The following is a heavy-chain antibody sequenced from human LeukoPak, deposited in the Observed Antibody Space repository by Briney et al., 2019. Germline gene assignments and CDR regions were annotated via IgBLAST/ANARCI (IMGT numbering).Heavy chain of an antibody. CDR1: GYTFTSYG. CDR2: ISAYNGNT. D-gene: IGHD3-22*01. J-gene: IGHJ4*02. Sequence: ASVKVSCKASGYTFTSYGISWVRQAPGQGLEWMGWISAYNGNTNYAQKLQGRVTMTTDTSTSTAYTELRSLRSDDTAVYYCARDQGRGFYYDSSGYPDYWGQGTLVTVSS. CDR3: ARDQGRGFYYDSSGYPDY. V-gene: IGHV1-18*01.